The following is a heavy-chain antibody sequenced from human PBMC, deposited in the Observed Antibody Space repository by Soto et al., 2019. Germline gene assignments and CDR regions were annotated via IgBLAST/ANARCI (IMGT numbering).Heavy chain of an antibody. CDR2: ISGSGGTS. J-gene: IGHJ4*02. CDR1: GFTFGSYG. D-gene: IGHD4-17*01. CDR3: ATPSLRTVTRGLFDF. V-gene: IGHV3-23*01. Sequence: DVQLLESGGGLVQPGGSLRLSCAASGFTFGSYGMSWVRQAPGRGLEWVSAISGSGGTSDDADSVRGRFTISRDSSKNTLYLQMNSLRDEDTAVYYCATPSLRTVTRGLFDFWGRGTLVTVSS.